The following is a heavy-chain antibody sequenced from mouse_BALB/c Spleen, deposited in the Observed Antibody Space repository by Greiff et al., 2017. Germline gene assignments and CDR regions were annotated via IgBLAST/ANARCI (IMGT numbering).Heavy chain of an antibody. V-gene: IGHV14-3*02. CDR2: IDPANGNT. Sequence: EVQLQQSGAELVKPGASVKLSCTASGFNIKDTYMHWVKQRPEHGLEWIGRIDPANGNTKYDPKFQGKATITADTSSNTAYLQLSSLTSEDTAVYYCARNYYGTPFAYWGQGTLVTVSA. CDR1: GFNIKDTY. J-gene: IGHJ3*01. D-gene: IGHD1-1*01. CDR3: ARNYYGTPFAY.